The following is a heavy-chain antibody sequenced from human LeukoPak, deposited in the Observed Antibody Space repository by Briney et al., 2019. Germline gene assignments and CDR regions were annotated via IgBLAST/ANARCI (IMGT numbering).Heavy chain of an antibody. V-gene: IGHV3-53*01. CDR2: IYSGGTT. CDR1: GFTFSSYT. J-gene: IGHJ1*01. D-gene: IGHD4-17*01. CDR3: ARVAYGDHQYFHH. Sequence: PGGSLRLSCAASGFTFSSYTMNWVRQPPGKGLEWVSVIYSGGTTYYADSVKGRFTISRDHSNNTLYLQMSSLRVEDTAVYYCARVAYGDHQYFHHWGQGTLVTVSS.